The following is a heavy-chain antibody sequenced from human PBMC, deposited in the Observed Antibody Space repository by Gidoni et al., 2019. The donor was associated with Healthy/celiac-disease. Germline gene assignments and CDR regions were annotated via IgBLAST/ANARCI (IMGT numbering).Heavy chain of an antibody. J-gene: IGHJ3*02. CDR1: GGSISSYY. Sequence: QVQLQESGPGLVKPSETLSLTCTVSGGSISSYYWSWIRQPPGKGLEWIGYIYYSGSTNYNPSLKSRVTISVDTSKNQFSLKLSSVTAADTAVYYCARLGWNHGAFDIWGQETMVTVSS. D-gene: IGHD1-1*01. CDR3: ARLGWNHGAFDI. V-gene: IGHV4-59*01. CDR2: IYYSGST.